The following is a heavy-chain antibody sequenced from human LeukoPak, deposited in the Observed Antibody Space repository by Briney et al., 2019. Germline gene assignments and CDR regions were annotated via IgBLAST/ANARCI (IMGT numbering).Heavy chain of an antibody. D-gene: IGHD6-13*01. CDR1: GGSISSYY. CDR2: IYYSGST. Sequence: KTSETLSLTCTVSGGSISSYYWSWIRQPPGKGLEWIGYIYYSGSTNYNPSLKSRVTISVDTSKNQFSLKLSSVTAADTAVYYCARHLAIAAAGPCFDYWGQGTLVTVSS. V-gene: IGHV4-59*08. J-gene: IGHJ4*02. CDR3: ARHLAIAAAGPCFDY.